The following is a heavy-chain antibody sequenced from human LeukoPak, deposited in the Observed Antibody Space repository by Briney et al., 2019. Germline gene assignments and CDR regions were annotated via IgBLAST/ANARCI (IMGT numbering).Heavy chain of an antibody. Sequence: GGSLRLSCAVSGLTFSSYEMNWVRQAPGKGLEWVSYISSSDGTRTYADSVKGRFTISRDNAKNSLYLEMNSLRAEDTAVYYCAREIVSAVAGNFDYWGQGTLVTASS. CDR1: GLTFSSYE. J-gene: IGHJ4*02. V-gene: IGHV3-48*03. D-gene: IGHD6-19*01. CDR2: ISSSDGTR. CDR3: AREIVSAVAGNFDY.